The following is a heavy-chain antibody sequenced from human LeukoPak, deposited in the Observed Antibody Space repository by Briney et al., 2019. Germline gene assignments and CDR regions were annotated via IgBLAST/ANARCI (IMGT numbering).Heavy chain of an antibody. D-gene: IGHD6-13*01. CDR1: GFTVSSNY. CDR3: ARSADSSSWYPATDY. J-gene: IGHJ4*02. V-gene: IGHV3-53*01. Sequence: GGSLRLSCAASGFTVSSNYMSWDRQAPGKGLEWVSVIYSGGSTYYADSVKGRFTISRDNSKNTLYLQMNSLRAEDTAVYYCARSADSSSWYPATDYWGQGTLVTVSS. CDR2: IYSGGST.